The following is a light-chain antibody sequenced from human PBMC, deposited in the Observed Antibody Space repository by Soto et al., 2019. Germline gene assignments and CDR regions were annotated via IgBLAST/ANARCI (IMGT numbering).Light chain of an antibody. CDR2: DAS. J-gene: IGKJ1*01. CDR3: QQYGSSVWT. Sequence: EIVLTQSPGTLSLAPGERATLSCRASLSVTSNFLAWYQQKPGQAPRLLLYDASNRATGIPDRFSGSGSGTDFSLTTSRLDPEDFAVYYCQQYGSSVWTFGQGTRVEIK. V-gene: IGKV3-20*01. CDR1: LSVTSNF.